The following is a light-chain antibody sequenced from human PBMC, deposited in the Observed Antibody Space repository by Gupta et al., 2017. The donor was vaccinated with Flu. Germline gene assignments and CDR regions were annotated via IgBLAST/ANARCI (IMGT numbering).Light chain of an antibody. CDR3: QHRGDGPSIT. J-gene: IGKJ5*01. Sequence: VTLSLSPGKRATLSCRASQSVANFLAWYQHKPGQPPTLLIYGASNRATGIPARFSASGSGTEFALTISSLEPEDFAVYYCQHRGDGPSITFGQGTRLDIK. V-gene: IGKV3-11*01. CDR2: GAS. CDR1: QSVANF.